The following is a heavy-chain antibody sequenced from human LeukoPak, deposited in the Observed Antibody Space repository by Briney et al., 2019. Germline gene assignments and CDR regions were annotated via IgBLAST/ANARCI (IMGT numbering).Heavy chain of an antibody. J-gene: IGHJ4*02. CDR2: ISSSSGTI. V-gene: IGHV3-48*01. CDR1: GFTFSNYS. D-gene: IGHD2-15*01. Sequence: AGSMRLSCAPYGFTFSNYSMNWVRQAPGKGLKWVSYISSSSGTINYADSVKGRFTISRDNAKNSLYLQMNSLRVEDTAVYYCAGRSGPDDYWGQGTLVTVSS. CDR3: AGRSGPDDY.